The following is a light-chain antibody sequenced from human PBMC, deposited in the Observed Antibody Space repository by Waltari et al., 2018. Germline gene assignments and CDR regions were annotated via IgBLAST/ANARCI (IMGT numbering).Light chain of an antibody. CDR1: QSVNTY. Sequence: EIVLTQSPATLSLSPGDRATLPCRATQSVNTYLAWYQHKPGQAPRLLIYDASNRATGSPARFSGSGSGTDFTLTISSLEPEDYAVYYCQQRSRWPLTFGGGTKVEIK. CDR3: QQRSRWPLT. V-gene: IGKV3-11*01. J-gene: IGKJ4*01. CDR2: DAS.